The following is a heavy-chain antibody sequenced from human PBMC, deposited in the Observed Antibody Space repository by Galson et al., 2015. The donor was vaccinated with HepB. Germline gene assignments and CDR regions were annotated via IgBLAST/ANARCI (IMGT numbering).Heavy chain of an antibody. CDR1: GFTFSSYA. D-gene: IGHD3-10*01. CDR3: ARDHGSGTRFFDY. CDR2: ISYDGSNK. Sequence: SLRLSCAASGFTFSSYAMHWVRQAPGKGLEWVAVISYDGSNKYYADSVKGRFTISRDNSKNTLYLQMNSLRAEDTAVYYCARDHGSGTRFFDYWGQGTLVTVSS. V-gene: IGHV3-30-3*01. J-gene: IGHJ4*02.